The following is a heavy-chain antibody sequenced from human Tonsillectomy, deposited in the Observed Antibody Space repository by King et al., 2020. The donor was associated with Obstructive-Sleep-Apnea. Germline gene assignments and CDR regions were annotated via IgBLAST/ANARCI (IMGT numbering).Heavy chain of an antibody. Sequence: VQLVESGGGLVQPGGSLRLSCAASGFTFSSYAMSWVRQAPGKGLEWVSAISGSGGSTYYADSVKGRFTISRDNSKNTMYLQMNSLRAEDTAVYYCARIIVVVVAAPYYFDYWGQGTLVTVSS. CDR1: GFTFSSYA. CDR3: ARIIVVVVAAPYYFDY. D-gene: IGHD2-15*01. V-gene: IGHV3-23*04. CDR2: ISGSGGST. J-gene: IGHJ4*02.